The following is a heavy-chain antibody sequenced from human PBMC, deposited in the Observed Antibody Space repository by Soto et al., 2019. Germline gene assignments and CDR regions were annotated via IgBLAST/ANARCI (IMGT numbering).Heavy chain of an antibody. D-gene: IGHD2-15*01. CDR1: GGSISSGGYY. V-gene: IGHV4-31*03. CDR2: IYYSGST. CDR3: AREGLYWFDP. Sequence: PSETLSLTCTVSGGSISSGGYYWSWIRQHPGKGLEWIGYIYYSGSTYYNLSLKSRVTISVDTSKNQFSLKLSSVTAADTAVYYCAREGLYWFDPWGQGTLVTVSS. J-gene: IGHJ5*02.